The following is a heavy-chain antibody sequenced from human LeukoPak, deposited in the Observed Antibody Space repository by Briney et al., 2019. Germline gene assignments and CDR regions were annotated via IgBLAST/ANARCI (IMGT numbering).Heavy chain of an antibody. Sequence: PGGSLRLSCAASGFTFSSYSMNWVRQAPGKGLEWVSSISSSSSYIYYADSVKGRFTISRDNAKNSLYLQMNSLRAEDTAVYYCASFSGYSYGSGYGMDVWGQGTTVTVSS. D-gene: IGHD5-18*01. CDR2: ISSSSSYI. CDR3: ASFSGYSYGSGYGMDV. CDR1: GFTFSSYS. J-gene: IGHJ6*02. V-gene: IGHV3-21*01.